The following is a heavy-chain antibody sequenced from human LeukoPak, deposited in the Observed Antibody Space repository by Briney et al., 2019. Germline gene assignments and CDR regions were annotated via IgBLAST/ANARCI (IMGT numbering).Heavy chain of an antibody. J-gene: IGHJ4*02. CDR1: GGSISSGGYY. CDR3: ARGCRNYYDSSGYYTHFDY. CDR2: IYYSGST. D-gene: IGHD3-22*01. Sequence: SETLSLTCTVSGGSISSGGYYWSWIRQHPGKGLEWIGYIYYSGSTYYNPSLKSRVTISVDTSKNQFSLKLSSVTAADTAVYYCARGCRNYYDSSGYYTHFDYWGQGTLVTVSS. V-gene: IGHV4-31*03.